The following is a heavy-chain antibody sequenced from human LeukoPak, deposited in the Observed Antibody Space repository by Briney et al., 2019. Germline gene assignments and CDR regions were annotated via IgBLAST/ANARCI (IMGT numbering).Heavy chain of an antibody. CDR3: ARGSYYYGMDV. CDR2: IYYSGST. Sequence: SETLSLTCAVSGGSISSGGYSWSWIRQPPGKGLEWIGYIYYSGSTYYNPSLKSRVTISVDTSKNQFSLKLSSVTAADTAVYYCARGSYYYGMDVWGQGTTVTVSS. CDR1: GGSISSGGYS. V-gene: IGHV4-30-2*05. J-gene: IGHJ6*02.